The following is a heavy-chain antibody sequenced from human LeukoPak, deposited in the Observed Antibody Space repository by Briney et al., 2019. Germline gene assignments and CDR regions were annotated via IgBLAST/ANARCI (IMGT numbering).Heavy chain of an antibody. V-gene: IGHV3-48*03. CDR2: ISSSGSTI. D-gene: IGHD3-10*01. J-gene: IGHJ6*02. Sequence: QPGGSLRLSCAASGFTFSSYEMNWVRQAPGKGLEWVSYISSSGSTICYADSVKGRFTISRDNAKNSLYLQMNSLRAENTAVYYCARDWDYGSGSYGLDVWGQGTTVTVSS. CDR1: GFTFSSYE. CDR3: ARDWDYGSGSYGLDV.